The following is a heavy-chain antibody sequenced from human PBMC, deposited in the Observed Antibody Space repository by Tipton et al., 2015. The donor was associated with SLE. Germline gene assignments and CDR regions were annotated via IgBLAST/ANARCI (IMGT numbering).Heavy chain of an antibody. J-gene: IGHJ4*02. CDR3: ARAGEGVFDY. CDR2: IYHSGST. D-gene: IGHD3-10*01. CDR1: GGSISSSSYY. V-gene: IGHV4-39*07. Sequence: TLSLTCTVSGGSISSSSYYWGWIRQPPGKGLEWIGSIYHSGSTYYNPSLKSRVTISVDTSKNQFSLKLSSVTAADTAVYYCARAGEGVFDYWGQGTLVTVSS.